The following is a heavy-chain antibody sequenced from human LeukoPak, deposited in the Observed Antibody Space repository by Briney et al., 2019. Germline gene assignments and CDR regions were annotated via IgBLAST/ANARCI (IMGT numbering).Heavy chain of an antibody. J-gene: IGHJ4*01. CDR1: GVTFSSYA. CDR3: ARESGSYESYFDY. V-gene: IGHV1-69*15. Sequence: SVEVSCKASGVTFSSYAISWVRQAPGQGLEWMGRIFPIFATAVYAKKFQGRVTITADESTSTAYMELSSLRSEDTAVYYCARESGSYESYFDYWGQGTLVTV. D-gene: IGHD1-26*01. CDR2: IFPIFATA.